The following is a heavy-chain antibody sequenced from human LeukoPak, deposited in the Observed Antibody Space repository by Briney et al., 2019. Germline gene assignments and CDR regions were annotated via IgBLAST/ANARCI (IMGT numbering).Heavy chain of an antibody. D-gene: IGHD3-3*01. CDR2: ISYDGSNK. J-gene: IGHJ4*02. V-gene: IGHV3-30*18. CDR1: GITFSSYG. Sequence: GGSLRLSCAASGITFSSYGMHWVRQAPGKGLEWVADISYDGSNKYYADSVKGRFTISRDNSKNTLFLQMNSLRAEDTAVYYCAKDRVHYDFWSGYPDYWGQGTLVTVSS. CDR3: AKDRVHYDFWSGYPDY.